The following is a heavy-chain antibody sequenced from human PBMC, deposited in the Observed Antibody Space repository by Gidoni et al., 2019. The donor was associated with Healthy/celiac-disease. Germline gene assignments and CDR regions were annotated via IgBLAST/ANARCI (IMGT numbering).Heavy chain of an antibody. V-gene: IGHV4-30-4*07. D-gene: IGHD1-1*01. CDR1: GGSISRGGYS. Sequence: QVHLQESGPGLVQPSQTLSLTCAVSGGSISRGGYSWSWIRQPPGKGLEWIGYIYYSGSTYYNPSLKSRVTISVDTSKNQFSLKLSSVTAADTAVYYCARVSTIRAFDIWGQGTMVTVSS. CDR2: IYYSGST. CDR3: ARVSTIRAFDI. J-gene: IGHJ3*02.